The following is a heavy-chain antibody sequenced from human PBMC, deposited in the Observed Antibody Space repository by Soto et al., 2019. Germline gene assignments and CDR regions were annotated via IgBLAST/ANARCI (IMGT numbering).Heavy chain of an antibody. CDR1: GGSISSGDYY. Sequence: SETLSLTCTVSGGSISSGDYYWSWIRQPPGKGLEWIGYIYYSGSTYYNPSLKSRVTISVDTSKNQFSLKLSSVTAADTAVYYCARAYWELRLGFDYWGQGTLVTVSS. V-gene: IGHV4-30-4*01. CDR3: ARAYWELRLGFDY. J-gene: IGHJ4*02. CDR2: IYYSGST. D-gene: IGHD1-26*01.